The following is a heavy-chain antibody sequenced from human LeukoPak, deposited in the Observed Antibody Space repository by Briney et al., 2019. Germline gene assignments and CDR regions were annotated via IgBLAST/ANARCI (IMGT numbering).Heavy chain of an antibody. CDR1: GFTFSSYE. V-gene: IGHV3-48*03. J-gene: IGHJ4*02. CDR2: ISSSGSTI. CDR3: VRDRGHRLGIDY. D-gene: IGHD7-27*01. Sequence: PGGSLRLSCAASGFTFSSYEMNWVRQAPGKGLEWVSYISSSGSTIYYADSVKGRFTISRDNAKNSLYLQMNSLRAEDTAVYYCVRDRGHRLGIDYWGQGALVTVSS.